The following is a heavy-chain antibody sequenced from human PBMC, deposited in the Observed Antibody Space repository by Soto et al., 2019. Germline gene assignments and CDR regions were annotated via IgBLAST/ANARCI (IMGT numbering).Heavy chain of an antibody. J-gene: IGHJ5*02. D-gene: IGHD5-18*01. Sequence: EVQLLESGGDLVQPGGSLRLSCAASGFTFSSYAMSWVRQAPGKGPEWVSSMSGSGDNTYYADSVKGRFIISRDNSKNTLYLQMSILRVDDTAVYSCAKGRTYSYANYFDPWGQGTLVTVSS. V-gene: IGHV3-23*01. CDR3: AKGRTYSYANYFDP. CDR1: GFTFSSYA. CDR2: MSGSGDNT.